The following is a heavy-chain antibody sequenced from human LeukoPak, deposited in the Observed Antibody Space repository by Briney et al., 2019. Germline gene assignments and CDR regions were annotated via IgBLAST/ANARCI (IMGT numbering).Heavy chain of an antibody. CDR1: GFTVSSNY. CDR3: ARDIVVVPAARGFDY. V-gene: IGHV3-53*03. D-gene: IGHD2-2*01. Sequence: GGSLRLSCAASGFTVSSNYMSWVRQAPGKGLEWVSVIYSGGSTYYADSVKGRFTISRDNSKNTLYLQMNSLRAEDTAVYYCARDIVVVPAARGFDYWGQGTLVTVSS. J-gene: IGHJ4*02. CDR2: IYSGGST.